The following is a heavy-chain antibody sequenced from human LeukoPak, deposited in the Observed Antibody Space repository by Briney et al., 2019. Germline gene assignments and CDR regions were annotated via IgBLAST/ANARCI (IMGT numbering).Heavy chain of an antibody. CDR3: AKPHCSSTSCSFDY. D-gene: IGHD2-2*01. J-gene: IGHJ4*02. CDR1: GFAFSSYA. CDR2: ISGSGGST. V-gene: IGHV3-23*01. Sequence: PGGSLRLSCAASGFAFSSYAMSWVRQAPGKGLEWVSAISGSGGSTYYADSVKGRFTISRDNSKNTLYLQMNSLRAEDTAVYYCAKPHCSSTSCSFDYWGQGTLVTVSS.